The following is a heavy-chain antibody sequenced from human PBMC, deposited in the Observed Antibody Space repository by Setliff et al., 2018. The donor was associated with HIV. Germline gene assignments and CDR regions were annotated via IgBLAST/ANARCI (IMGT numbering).Heavy chain of an antibody. CDR2: ISHTGST. J-gene: IGHJ4*02. Sequence: SETLSLTCAVYGGSFSAYSWGWIRQSPEMGLEWIAEISHTGSTKYNPSLGSRVTISLATSKNQFSLSLRSLSAADTAVYYCARDKRYRFPFDSWGQGMLVTVSS. CDR3: ARDKRYRFPFDS. D-gene: IGHD2-2*02. V-gene: IGHV4-34*01. CDR1: GGSFSAYS.